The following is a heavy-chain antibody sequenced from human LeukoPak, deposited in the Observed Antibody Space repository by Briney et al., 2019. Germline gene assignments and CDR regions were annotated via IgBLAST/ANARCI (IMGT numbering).Heavy chain of an antibody. CDR1: GGSISSYY. Sequence: SSETLSLTCTVSGGSISSYYWSWIRQPPGKGLEWIGYIYYSGSTNYNPSLKSRVTMSVDTSKNQFSLKLSSVTAADTAVYYCAREGPYCSSTSCYTTIDAFDIWGQGTMVTVSS. J-gene: IGHJ3*02. V-gene: IGHV4-59*12. CDR3: AREGPYCSSTSCYTTIDAFDI. D-gene: IGHD2-2*02. CDR2: IYYSGST.